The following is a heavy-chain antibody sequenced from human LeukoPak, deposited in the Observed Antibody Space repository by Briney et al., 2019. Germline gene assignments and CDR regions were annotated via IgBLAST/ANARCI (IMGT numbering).Heavy chain of an antibody. J-gene: IGHJ4*02. D-gene: IGHD3-22*01. CDR3: ARDSTDSSGYYYTPALDY. V-gene: IGHV1-2*02. CDR2: INPNSGGT. CDR1: GYTFTGYY. Sequence: GASVKVSCKASGYTFTGYYMHWVRQAPGQGLEWMGWINPNSGGTNYAQKFQGRVTMTRDTSISTAYMELSRLRSDDTAVYYCARDSTDSSGYYYTPALDYWGQGTLVTVSS.